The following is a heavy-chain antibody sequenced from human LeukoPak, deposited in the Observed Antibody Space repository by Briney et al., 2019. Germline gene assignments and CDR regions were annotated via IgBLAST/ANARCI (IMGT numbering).Heavy chain of an antibody. J-gene: IGHJ6*02. Sequence: PSETLSLTCTVSGGSISSSSYYWGWIRQPPGKGLEWIGYIYYSGSTNYNPSLKSRVTISVDTSKNQFSLKLSSVTAADTAVYYCARQYSSPGTFPMDVWGQGTTVTVSS. CDR3: ARQYSSPGTFPMDV. CDR2: IYYSGST. V-gene: IGHV4-61*05. D-gene: IGHD6-13*01. CDR1: GGSISSSSYY.